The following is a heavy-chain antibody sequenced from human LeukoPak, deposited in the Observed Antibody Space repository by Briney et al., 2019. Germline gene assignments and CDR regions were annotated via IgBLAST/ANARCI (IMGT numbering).Heavy chain of an antibody. CDR3: ASVLWFGGIFFDY. D-gene: IGHD3-10*01. CDR2: ISGSGGST. CDR1: GFTFNYYA. Sequence: GGSLRLSCAASGFTFNYYAMSWVRQAPGKGLEWVSIISGSGGSTYYADSVKGRFTISRDNSKNTLYLQVNSLRAEDTAVYYCASVLWFGGIFFDYWGQGTLVTVSS. J-gene: IGHJ4*02. V-gene: IGHV3-23*01.